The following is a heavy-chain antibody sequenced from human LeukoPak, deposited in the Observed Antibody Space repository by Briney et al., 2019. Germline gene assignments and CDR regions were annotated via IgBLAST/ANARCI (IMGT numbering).Heavy chain of an antibody. D-gene: IGHD5-18*01. CDR1: GGSISSGDYY. Sequence: PSETLSLTCTVSGGSISSGDYYWSWIRQPPGKGLEWIGYIYYSGSTYYNPSLKSRVTISVDTSKNQFSLKLSSVTAADTAVYYCARGAVTHTAMGLDRTETFDYWGQGTLVTVSS. J-gene: IGHJ4*02. CDR3: ARGAVTHTAMGLDRTETFDY. CDR2: IYYSGST. V-gene: IGHV4-30-4*01.